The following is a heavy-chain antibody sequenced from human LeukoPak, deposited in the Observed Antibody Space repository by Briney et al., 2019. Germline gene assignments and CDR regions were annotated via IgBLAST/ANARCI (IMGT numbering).Heavy chain of an antibody. Sequence: PGGSLRLSCAASGFSFRSYWMSWVRQTPGKGLEWVAHIKEDGSETDYVDSMRGRFTISRDNAKNSLYLQMNSLRVEDSAVYYCARLSQSAGDYWGQGTLVTVSS. CDR2: IKEDGSET. CDR3: ARLSQSAGDY. V-gene: IGHV3-7*01. J-gene: IGHJ4*02. CDR1: GFSFRSYW.